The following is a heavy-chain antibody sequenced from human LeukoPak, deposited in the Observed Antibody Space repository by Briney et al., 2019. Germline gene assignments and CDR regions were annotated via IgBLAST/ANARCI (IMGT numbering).Heavy chain of an antibody. Sequence: SETLSLTCTVSGGSISSGGYYWSWLRQHPGKGLEWIGYIYYSGSTYYNPSLTSRVTISVDTSKNQFSLKLSSVTAADTAVYFCARDPGGYDYYYYGMDVCGQGTTVTVSS. D-gene: IGHD5-12*01. CDR1: GGSISSGGYY. CDR3: ARDPGGYDYYYYGMDV. CDR2: IYYSGST. V-gene: IGHV4-31*03. J-gene: IGHJ6*02.